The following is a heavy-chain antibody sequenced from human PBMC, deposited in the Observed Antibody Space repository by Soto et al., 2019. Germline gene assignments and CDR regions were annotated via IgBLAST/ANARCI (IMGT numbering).Heavy chain of an antibody. CDR1: GYTFSDYY. Sequence: GGSLRLSCAASGYTFSDYYLSWIRQAPGKGLEWISYIDTSSTKIYYADSVKGRFTISRDNGKNSLFLEMNSLRVEDTAVYFCASHYDLWSGYLSPVDYWGQRTLVTVSS. V-gene: IGHV3-11*01. CDR2: IDTSSTKI. J-gene: IGHJ4*02. CDR3: ASHYDLWSGYLSPVDY. D-gene: IGHD3-3*01.